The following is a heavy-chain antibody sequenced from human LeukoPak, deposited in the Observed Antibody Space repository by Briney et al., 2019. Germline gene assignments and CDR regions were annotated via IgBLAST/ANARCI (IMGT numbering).Heavy chain of an antibody. V-gene: IGHV3-21*01. CDR3: ARARKVVVVAGWGAPDY. Sequence: PGGSLRLSCAASGFTFSSYWMNWVRQAPGKGLEWVSSISSSSSYIYYADSVKGRFTISRDNAKNSLYLQMNSLRAEDTAVYYCARARKVVVVAGWGAPDYWGQGTLVTVSS. J-gene: IGHJ4*02. CDR1: GFTFSSYW. CDR2: ISSSSSYI. D-gene: IGHD2-15*01.